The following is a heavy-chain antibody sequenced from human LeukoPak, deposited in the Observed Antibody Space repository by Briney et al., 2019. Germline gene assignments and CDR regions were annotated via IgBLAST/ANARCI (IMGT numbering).Heavy chain of an antibody. CDR1: GYTFTNSH. D-gene: IGHD3-16*01. Sequence: ASVKVSCKASGYTFTNSHMRWVRQAPGLGLEWMGIINPLDVATSYAQKFQGRVTMTSDTSTSTVYMELGSLKSEDTAVYYCAKDGGVDPTVASLDYFDLWGQGTLVTVSS. CDR3: AKDGGVDPTVASLDYFDL. J-gene: IGHJ4*02. V-gene: IGHV1-46*01. CDR2: INPLDVAT.